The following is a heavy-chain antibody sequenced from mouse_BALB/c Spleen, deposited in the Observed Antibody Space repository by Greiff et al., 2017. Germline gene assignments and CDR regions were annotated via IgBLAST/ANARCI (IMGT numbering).Heavy chain of an antibody. V-gene: IGHV3-8*02. D-gene: IGHD1-1*01. CDR3: ARRYGSLYWYFDV. Sequence: VQLKESGPSLVKPSQTLSLTCSVTGDSITSGYWNWIRKFPGNKLEYMGYISYSGSTYYNPSLKSRISITRDTSKNQYYLQLNSVTTEDTATYYCARRYGSLYWYFDVWGAGTTVTVSS. CDR2: ISYSGST. CDR1: GDSITSGY. J-gene: IGHJ1*01.